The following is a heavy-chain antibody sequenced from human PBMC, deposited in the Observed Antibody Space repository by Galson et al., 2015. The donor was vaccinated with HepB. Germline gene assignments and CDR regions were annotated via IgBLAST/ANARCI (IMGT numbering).Heavy chain of an antibody. Sequence: SLRLSCAASGFTFSSYGMHWVRQAPGKGLEWVAVISCDGSNKYYADSVKGRFTISRDNSKNTLYLQMNSLRAEDTAVYYCAKASSWEADYWGQGTLVTVSS. V-gene: IGHV3-30*18. CDR1: GFTFSSYG. CDR3: AKASSWEADY. D-gene: IGHD1-26*01. CDR2: ISCDGSNK. J-gene: IGHJ4*02.